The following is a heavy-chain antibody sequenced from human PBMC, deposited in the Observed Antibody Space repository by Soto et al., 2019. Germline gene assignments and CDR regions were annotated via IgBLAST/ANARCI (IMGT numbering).Heavy chain of an antibody. Sequence: GGSLRLSCAASGFTFSSYAMSWVRQAPGKGLEWVSAISGSGGSTYYADSVKGRFTISRDNSKNTLYLQMNSLRAEDTAVFYCAKESSSGWYWYYFDYWGQGTLVTVSS. D-gene: IGHD6-19*01. CDR1: GFTFSSYA. J-gene: IGHJ4*02. CDR2: ISGSGGST. V-gene: IGHV3-23*01. CDR3: AKESSSGWYWYYFDY.